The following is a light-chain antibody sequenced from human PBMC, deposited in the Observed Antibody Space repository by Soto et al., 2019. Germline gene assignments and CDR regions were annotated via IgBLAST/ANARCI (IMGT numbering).Light chain of an antibody. CDR1: SSDVGGYNY. CDR2: DVS. Sequence: QSVLTQPASVSGSPGQSLTISCTGTSSDVGGYNYVSWYQQHPGKAPKLMIYDVSNRPSGVSNRFSGSKSGNTASLTISGLQAEDEADYYCSSYTSSSTPFYVFGNGTKVTVL. V-gene: IGLV2-14*01. CDR3: SSYTSSSTPFYV. J-gene: IGLJ1*01.